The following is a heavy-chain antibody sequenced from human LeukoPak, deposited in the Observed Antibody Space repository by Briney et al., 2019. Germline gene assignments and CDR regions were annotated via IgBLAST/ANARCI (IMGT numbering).Heavy chain of an antibody. CDR2: INHSGSS. Sequence: SETLSLTCAVYGESFSGYYWSWIRQPPGKGLEWIGVINHSGSSNYNPSLKSRVTISVDTSKNQFSLELSSVTAADTAVYYCARQGAAAGTGSDYWGRGTLVTVSS. CDR3: ARQGAAAGTGSDY. D-gene: IGHD6-13*01. CDR1: GESFSGYY. J-gene: IGHJ4*02. V-gene: IGHV4-34*01.